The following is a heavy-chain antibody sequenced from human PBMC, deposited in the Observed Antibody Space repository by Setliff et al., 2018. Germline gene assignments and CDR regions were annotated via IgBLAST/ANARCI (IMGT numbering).Heavy chain of an antibody. CDR3: ARGGYSRGPPVYYFDY. CDR2: IYYSGST. J-gene: IGHJ4*02. V-gene: IGHV4-39*07. D-gene: IGHD5-12*01. Sequence: SETLSLTCTVSGGSISSSSYYWGWIRQPPGKGLEWIGSIYYSGSTYYNPSLKSRVTISVDKSKNQFSLTLSSVTAADTAVYYCARGGYSRGPPVYYFDYWGQGTLVTVSS. CDR1: GGSISSSSYY.